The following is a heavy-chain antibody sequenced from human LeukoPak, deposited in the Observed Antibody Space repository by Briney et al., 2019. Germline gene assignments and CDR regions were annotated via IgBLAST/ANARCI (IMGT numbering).Heavy chain of an antibody. D-gene: IGHD3-22*01. J-gene: IGHJ4*02. Sequence: GGSLRLSCAASGFIFSSYWMSWVRQAPGKGLEWVANIKQDGSEKYYVDSVKGRFTISRDNAKNSLYLQMNSLRAEDTAVYYCARRYRYYYESSGYYYVDSGAFDYWGQGTLVTVSS. CDR3: ARRYRYYYESSGYYYVDSGAFDY. CDR1: GFIFSSYW. V-gene: IGHV3-7*01. CDR2: IKQDGSEK.